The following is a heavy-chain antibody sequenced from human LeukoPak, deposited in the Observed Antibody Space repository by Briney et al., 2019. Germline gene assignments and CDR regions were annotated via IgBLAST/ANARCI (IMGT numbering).Heavy chain of an antibody. CDR3: ARTGTGPKYFQH. V-gene: IGHV4-39*07. D-gene: IGHD1-1*01. CDR1: GGSISSSSYY. CDR2: IYYSGST. J-gene: IGHJ1*01. Sequence: SETLSLTCTVSGGSISSSSYYWGWIRQPPGKGLEWIGGIYYSGSTYYNPSLKSRVTISVDTSKNQFSLKLSSVTAADTAVYYCARTGTGPKYFQHWGQGTLVTVSS.